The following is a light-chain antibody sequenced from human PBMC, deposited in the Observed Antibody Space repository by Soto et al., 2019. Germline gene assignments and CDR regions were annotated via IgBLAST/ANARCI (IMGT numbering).Light chain of an antibody. V-gene: IGLV2-8*01. CDR1: SSDIGGYNS. CDR3: CSFVDTGTYL. J-gene: IGLJ1*01. CDR2: DVT. Sequence: QSVLTQSPSASGSPGQSVTISCTGTSSDIGGYNSVSWYQQHPGKAPKVMIYDVTKRPSGVPDRFSGSKSGNTASLTISGLQSDDEADYYCCSFVDTGTYLFGSGTKVTVL.